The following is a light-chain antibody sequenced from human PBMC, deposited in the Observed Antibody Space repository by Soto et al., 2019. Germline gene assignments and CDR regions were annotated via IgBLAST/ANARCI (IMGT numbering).Light chain of an antibody. Sequence: TRSPGLLYFVLAQRASSSRRASQSVSSSYLAWYQQRPGQAPRLLIFGPSTRGTGIPERFSGSGSGTDFTLTCSRQEAEDSTVYCCQEYVRTGRFGHVSKVDIK. J-gene: IGKJ1*01. CDR2: GPS. V-gene: IGKV3-20*01. CDR1: QSVSSSY. CDR3: QEYVRTGR.